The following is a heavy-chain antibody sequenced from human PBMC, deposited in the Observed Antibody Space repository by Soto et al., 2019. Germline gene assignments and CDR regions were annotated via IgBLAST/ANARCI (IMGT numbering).Heavy chain of an antibody. J-gene: IGHJ4*02. V-gene: IGHV4-39*01. CDR3: ARQRTTVVTQAYFDH. CDR1: GGSITSSSYY. D-gene: IGHD4-17*01. CDR2: IYYSGRS. Sequence: SETLSLTCTVSGGSITSSSYYWGWIRQPPGKGLEWIGGIYYSGRSYYNPSLKSRVTMSVGTSKNQFSLTLNSVTAADAAVYYCARQRTTVVTQAYFDHWGQGTLVTVS.